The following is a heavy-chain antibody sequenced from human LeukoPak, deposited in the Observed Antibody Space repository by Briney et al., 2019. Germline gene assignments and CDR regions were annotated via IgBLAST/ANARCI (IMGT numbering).Heavy chain of an antibody. Sequence: GGSLRLSCAASGFTFSTYAMTWVRQAPGKGLEWVSLISGTGGSTYYADSVKGRFTISRDNSKNTLYLQMNSLRAEDTAVYYCARDPKTAQLDYYFDYWGQGTLVTVSS. V-gene: IGHV3-23*01. J-gene: IGHJ4*02. CDR1: GFTFSTYA. CDR3: ARDPKTAQLDYYFDY. D-gene: IGHD2-2*01. CDR2: ISGTGGST.